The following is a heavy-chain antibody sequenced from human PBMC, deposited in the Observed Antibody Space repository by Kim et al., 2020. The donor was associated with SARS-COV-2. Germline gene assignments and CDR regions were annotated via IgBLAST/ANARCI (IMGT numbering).Heavy chain of an antibody. Sequence: GESLKISCKGSGYSFKNYWIGWVRQTPGKGLEWMGIIYPDDSDTRYSPSFRGQVTISVDKSTSTASLQWSRLRPSDTAINYCARQLAATPFYFDYWGLGTLVTVTS. CDR3: ARQLAATPFYFDY. J-gene: IGHJ4*02. CDR2: IYPDDSDT. D-gene: IGHD6-25*01. V-gene: IGHV5-51*01. CDR1: GYSFKNYW.